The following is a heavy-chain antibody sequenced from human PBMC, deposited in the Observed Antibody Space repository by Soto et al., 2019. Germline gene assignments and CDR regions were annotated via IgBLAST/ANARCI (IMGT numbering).Heavy chain of an antibody. CDR3: ARKDSSGYSNWFDP. CDR2: IYPGDSDT. J-gene: IGHJ5*02. V-gene: IGHV5-51*01. Sequence: GESLKISCKGSGYSFTSYWIGWVREMPGKGLEWMGIIYPGDSDTRYSPSFQGQVTISADKSTSTAYLHWNSLKASDSATYYCARKDSSGYSNWFDPWGQGTPVTVSS. D-gene: IGHD3-22*01. CDR1: GYSFTSYW.